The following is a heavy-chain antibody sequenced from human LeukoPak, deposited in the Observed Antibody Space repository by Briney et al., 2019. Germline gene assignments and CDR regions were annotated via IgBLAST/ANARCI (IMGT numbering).Heavy chain of an antibody. CDR2: ISAYNGNT. J-gene: IGHJ3*02. CDR1: GYTFTSYG. CDR3: ATDRDNYYDSTGYTRPDGFDI. D-gene: IGHD3-22*01. Sequence: ASVKVSRKAPGYTFTSYGISWVRQAPGQGLEWMGWISAYNGNTNYAQKLQGRVTMTTDTSTSTAYMELRSLRSDDTVVYYCATDRDNYYDSTGYTRPDGFDIWGQGIMVTVSS. V-gene: IGHV1-18*01.